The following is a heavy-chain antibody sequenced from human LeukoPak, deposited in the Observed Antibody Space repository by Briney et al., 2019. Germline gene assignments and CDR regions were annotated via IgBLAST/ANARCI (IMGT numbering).Heavy chain of an antibody. D-gene: IGHD3-9*01. Sequence: GASVKVSCKAPGYTFTGCYIHWVRQAPGQGLEWMGWINPNSGGTNYAQKFQGRVTMTRDTSISTAYMEVSRLRSDDTAVYYCARATFYDTLTGQVAPAAEYFQHWGQGTLVTVSS. V-gene: IGHV1-2*02. CDR3: ARATFYDTLTGQVAPAAEYFQH. J-gene: IGHJ1*01. CDR1: GYTFTGCY. CDR2: INPNSGGT.